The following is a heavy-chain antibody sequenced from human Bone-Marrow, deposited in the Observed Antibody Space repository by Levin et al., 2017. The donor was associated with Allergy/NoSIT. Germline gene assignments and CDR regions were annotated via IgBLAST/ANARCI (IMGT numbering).Heavy chain of an antibody. CDR1: GFSLSTTGVR. D-gene: IGHD4-17*01. J-gene: IGHJ4*02. V-gene: IGHV2-70*04. CDR3: ARMAFGDSYFDY. CDR2: IDWDDDK. Sequence: VSGPTLVKPTQTLTLTCSFSGFSLSTTGVRVSWIRQPPGKALEWLARIDWDDDKFYSASLETRLTISKDTSKNQVVLTMTNMDPVDAATYYCARMAFGDSYFDYWGQGTPVTVSS.